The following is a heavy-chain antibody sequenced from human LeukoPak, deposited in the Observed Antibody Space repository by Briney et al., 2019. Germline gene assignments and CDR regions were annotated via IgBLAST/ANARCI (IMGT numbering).Heavy chain of an antibody. D-gene: IGHD3-10*01. Sequence: SETLSLTCAVYGGSFSGYYWSWIRQPPGKGLEWIGEINHSGSTNYNPSLKSRVTISVDTSKNQFSLKLSSVTAADTAVYYCARARLLWFGELSYFDYWGQGTLVTVSS. CDR2: INHSGST. V-gene: IGHV4-34*01. CDR3: ARARLLWFGELSYFDY. J-gene: IGHJ4*02. CDR1: GGSFSGYY.